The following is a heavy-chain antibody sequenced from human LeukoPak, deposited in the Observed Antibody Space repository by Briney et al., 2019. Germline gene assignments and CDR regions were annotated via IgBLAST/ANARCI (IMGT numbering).Heavy chain of an antibody. CDR3: ARGGYPDV. J-gene: IGHJ6*04. CDR2: ISYDGSNK. CDR1: GFTFSSYA. V-gene: IGHV3-30*04. Sequence: GRSLRLSCAASGFTFSSYAMHWVRQAPGKGLEWVAVISYDGSNKYYADSVKGRFTISRDNSKNTPYLQMNSLRAEDTAVYYCARGGYPDVWGKGTTVTVSS. D-gene: IGHD5-12*01.